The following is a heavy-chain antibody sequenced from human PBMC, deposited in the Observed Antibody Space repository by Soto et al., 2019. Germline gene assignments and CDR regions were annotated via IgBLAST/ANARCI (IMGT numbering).Heavy chain of an antibody. CDR1: GGSISSSTNY. CDR3: ARDYDSSGYYRPDAFDI. D-gene: IGHD3-22*01. V-gene: IGHV4-39*02. J-gene: IGHJ3*02. CDR2: IYYSGST. Sequence: SETLSLTCTVSGGSISSSTNYWGWIRQPPGKGLEWIGSIYYSGSTYYNPSLKSRVTISVDTSKNQFSLKLSSVTAADTAVYYCARDYDSSGYYRPDAFDIWGQGTMVTVSS.